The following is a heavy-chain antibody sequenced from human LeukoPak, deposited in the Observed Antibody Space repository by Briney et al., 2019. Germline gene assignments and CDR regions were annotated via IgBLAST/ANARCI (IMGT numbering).Heavy chain of an antibody. V-gene: IGHV4-4*07. D-gene: IGHD4-17*01. CDR1: GGSISSYY. Sequence: SETLSLTCTVSGGSISSYYWSWIRQPAGKGLEWIGRIYTSGSTNYNPSLKSRVTMSVDTSKNQFSLKLSSVTAADPAVYYCAREPPDDYGDYSWFDPWGQGTLVTVSS. CDR2: IYTSGST. CDR3: AREPPDDYGDYSWFDP. J-gene: IGHJ5*02.